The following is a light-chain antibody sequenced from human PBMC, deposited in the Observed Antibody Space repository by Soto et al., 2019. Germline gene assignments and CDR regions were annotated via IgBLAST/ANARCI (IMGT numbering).Light chain of an antibody. J-gene: IGKJ5*01. V-gene: IGKV1-39*01. Sequence: DIQMTPSPSSLSASVGDRVTITCRASQSISTYLNWYQQKPGKAPKLLIYAASDLQSGVPARFSVSGPWTEFSLAISRLQPEDCATCYCQQSYSTLHITGGQGTLLVIK. CDR2: AAS. CDR1: QSISTY. CDR3: QQSYSTLHIT.